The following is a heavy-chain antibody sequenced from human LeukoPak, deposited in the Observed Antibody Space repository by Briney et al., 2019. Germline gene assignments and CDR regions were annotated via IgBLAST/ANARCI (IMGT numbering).Heavy chain of an antibody. CDR3: ARPGVCSSTSCYGGADAFDI. D-gene: IGHD2-2*01. J-gene: IGHJ3*02. Sequence: SETLSLTCTVSGGSISSSSYYWGWIRQPPGKGLEWIGSIYYSGSTYYNPSLKSRVTISVDTSKNQFSLKLSSVTAADTAVYYCARPGVCSSTSCYGGADAFDIWGQGTMVIVSS. CDR1: GGSISSSSYY. V-gene: IGHV4-39*01. CDR2: IYYSGST.